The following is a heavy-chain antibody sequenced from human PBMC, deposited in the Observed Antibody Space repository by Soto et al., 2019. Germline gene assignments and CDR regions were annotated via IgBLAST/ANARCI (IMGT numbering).Heavy chain of an antibody. CDR2: INHSGST. CDR1: GGSFSGYY. D-gene: IGHD6-13*01. V-gene: IGHV4-34*01. CDR3: ARAGYSSSWCLWFDP. Sequence: PSETLSLTCAVYGGSFSGYYWSWIRQPPGKGLEWIGEINHSGSTNYNPSLKSRVTISVDTSKNQFSLKLSSVTAAGTAVYYCARAGYSSSWCLWFDPWGQGTLVTVSS. J-gene: IGHJ5*02.